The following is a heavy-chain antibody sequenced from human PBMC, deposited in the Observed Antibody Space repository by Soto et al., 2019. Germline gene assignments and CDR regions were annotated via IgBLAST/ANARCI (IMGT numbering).Heavy chain of an antibody. J-gene: IGHJ4*02. V-gene: IGHV3-48*03. CDR2: ITGSGTTV. CDR3: ARDESRSYSLDY. D-gene: IGHD1-26*01. Sequence: GSLRLSCAASGFTFSSSAMTWVRQAPGKGLEWVSTITGSGTTVHYADSVKGRFTISRDNAKNSFYLQMNSLRAEDTAIYYCARDESRSYSLDYWGQGTLVTVSS. CDR1: GFTFSSSA.